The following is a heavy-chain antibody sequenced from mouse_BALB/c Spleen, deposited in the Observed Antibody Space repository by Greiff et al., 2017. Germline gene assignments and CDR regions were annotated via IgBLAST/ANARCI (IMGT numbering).Heavy chain of an antibody. CDR3: ARYFEYFDV. CDR1: GFNIKDNY. Sequence: VQLQQSGAELVKPGASVKLSCTASGFNIKDNYMHRVKQRREQGQEWIGRIEPANGNTKYDPKFQGKVSITADTSSNPAYLQFSSLTSEDTAFYYCARYFEYFDVWGAGTTVTVSS. J-gene: IGHJ1*01. CDR2: IEPANGNT. V-gene: IGHV14-3*02.